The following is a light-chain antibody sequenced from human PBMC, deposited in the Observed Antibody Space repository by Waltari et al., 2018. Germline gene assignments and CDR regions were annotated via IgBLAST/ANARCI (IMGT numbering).Light chain of an antibody. CDR3: QQYYSYPHT. Sequence: AIRMTQSPSSLSASTGDRVTITCRASQGISSYLAWYQQKPGKAPKLLIYAASPLQSGVPSRFSGSGSGTDFTLTISCLQSEDFATYYCQQYYSYPHTFGQGTKLEIK. V-gene: IGKV1-8*01. CDR2: AAS. CDR1: QGISSY. J-gene: IGKJ2*01.